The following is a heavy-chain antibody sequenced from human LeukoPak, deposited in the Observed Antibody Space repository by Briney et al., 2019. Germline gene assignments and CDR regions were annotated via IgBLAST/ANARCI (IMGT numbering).Heavy chain of an antibody. V-gene: IGHV3-11*05. CDR2: ISSTSSHT. J-gene: IGHJ5*02. CDR1: GFTFGDYA. Sequence: GGSLRLSCTASGFTFGDYAMSWIRQAAGKGLEWISYISSTSSHTNYADSVKGRFTISRDNAKRSLYLQMNSLRAEDTAVYYCARGSARWFDPWGQGTLVTVSS. CDR3: ARGSARWFDP.